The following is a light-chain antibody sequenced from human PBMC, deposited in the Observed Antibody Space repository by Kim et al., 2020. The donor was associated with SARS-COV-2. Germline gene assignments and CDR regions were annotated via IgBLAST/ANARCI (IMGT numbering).Light chain of an antibody. CDR3: QQYDSALST. J-gene: IGKJ2*02. Sequence: LSPGQRATLSCRASQSISSTYLAWYQQKRGQAPRLIMYGTSTRATGIPDRFSGSGSGTDFTLTISRLEPEDFAVYYCQQYDSALSTFGQGTKLEI. CDR2: GTS. CDR1: QSISSTY. V-gene: IGKV3-20*01.